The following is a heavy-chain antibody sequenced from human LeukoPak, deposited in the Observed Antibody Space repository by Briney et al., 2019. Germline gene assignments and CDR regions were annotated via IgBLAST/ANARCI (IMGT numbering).Heavy chain of an antibody. J-gene: IGHJ4*02. CDR2: ISYDGSNK. V-gene: IGHV3-30-3*01. CDR1: GFTFSSYA. D-gene: IGHD4-17*01. Sequence: GRSLRLSCAASGFTFSSYAMHWVRQAPGKGLEWVAVISYDGSNKYYADSVKGRFTISRDNSKNTLYLQMNSLRAGDTGVYYCARDKEDYGDYVAYWGQGTLVTVSS. CDR3: ARDKEDYGDYVAY.